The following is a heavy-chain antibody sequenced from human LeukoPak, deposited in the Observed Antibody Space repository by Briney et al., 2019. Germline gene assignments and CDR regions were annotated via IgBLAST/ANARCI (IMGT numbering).Heavy chain of an antibody. J-gene: IGHJ4*02. Sequence: ASVTVSCKASGYTFTSYYMHWVRQAPGQGLEWMGIINPSGGSTSYAQKFQGRVTMTRDMSTSTVYMELSSLRSEDTAVYYCAREGSSWSWWYDSSGYEVLDYWGQGTLVTVSS. CDR1: GYTFTSYY. CDR2: INPSGGST. CDR3: AREGSSWSWWYDSSGYEVLDY. D-gene: IGHD3-22*01. V-gene: IGHV1-46*01.